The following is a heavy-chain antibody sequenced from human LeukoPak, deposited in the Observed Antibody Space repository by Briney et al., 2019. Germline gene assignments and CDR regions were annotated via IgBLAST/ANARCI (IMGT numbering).Heavy chain of an antibody. CDR2: IYYSGTT. CDR3: TREDPQTRVPEGMDV. J-gene: IGHJ6*02. CDR1: GGSISYYY. Sequence: SETLSLTCTVSGGSISYYYWSWIRQSPGKGLEWIGYIYYSGTTNYNPSLKSRVTISVDTSKNQFSLQLRSVTAADSAVYYCTREDPQTRVPEGMDVWGQGTTVTVSS. V-gene: IGHV4-59*01. D-gene: IGHD4/OR15-4a*01.